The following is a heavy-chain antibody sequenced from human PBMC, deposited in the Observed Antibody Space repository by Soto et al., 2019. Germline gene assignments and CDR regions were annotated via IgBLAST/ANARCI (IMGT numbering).Heavy chain of an antibody. J-gene: IGHJ4*02. Sequence: PSETLSLTCAVSGGSISSSNWWSWVRQPPGKGLEWIGEIYHSGSTNYNPSLKSRVTISVDKSKNQFSLKLSSVTAADTAVYYCGRSVTRSSRSSTSSSPGYFDYWGQGTLVPVSS. V-gene: IGHV4-4*02. CDR3: GRSVTRSSRSSTSSSPGYFDY. CDR2: IYHSGST. CDR1: GGSISSSNW. D-gene: IGHD2-2*01.